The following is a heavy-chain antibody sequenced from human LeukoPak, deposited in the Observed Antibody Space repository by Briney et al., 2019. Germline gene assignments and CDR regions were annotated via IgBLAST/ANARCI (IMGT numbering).Heavy chain of an antibody. V-gene: IGHV1-69*01. D-gene: IGHD6-13*01. J-gene: IGHJ5*02. CDR1: GGTFSSYA. CDR2: IIPIFGTA. Sequence: GASVKVSCKASGGTFSSYAISWVRQAPGQGLEWMGGIIPIFGTANYAQKFQGRVTITADESTSTAYMELSSLRSENTAVYYCASPPYQLAAAGAWGQGTLVTVSS. CDR3: ASPPYQLAAAGA.